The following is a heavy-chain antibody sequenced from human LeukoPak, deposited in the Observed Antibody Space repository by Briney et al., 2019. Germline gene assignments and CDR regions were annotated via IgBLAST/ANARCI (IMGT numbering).Heavy chain of an antibody. CDR2: IRSSSSSI. D-gene: IGHD1-14*01. CDR3: ARGVTGGGDY. CDR1: GFTFSYYT. J-gene: IGHJ4*02. V-gene: IGHV3-21*01. Sequence: GGSLRLSCAASGFTFSYYTMNWVRQAPGKGLEWVSSIRSSSSSIDYADSVKGRFTISRDNAKNSLYLQMNRLRAEDTAVYYCARGVTGGGDYWGQGTLVTVSS.